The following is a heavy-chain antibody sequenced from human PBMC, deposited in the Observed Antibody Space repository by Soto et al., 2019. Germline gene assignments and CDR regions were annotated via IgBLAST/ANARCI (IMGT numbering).Heavy chain of an antibody. V-gene: IGHV4-31*03. Sequence: LSLTCTVSGGSISSGGYYWSWIRQHPGKGLEWIGYIYYSGSTYYNPSLKSRVTISVDTSKNQFSLKLSSVTAADTAVYYCAREGYDSSGYYYRFDYWGQGTLVTVSS. J-gene: IGHJ4*02. CDR1: GGSISSGGYY. D-gene: IGHD3-22*01. CDR3: AREGYDSSGYYYRFDY. CDR2: IYYSGST.